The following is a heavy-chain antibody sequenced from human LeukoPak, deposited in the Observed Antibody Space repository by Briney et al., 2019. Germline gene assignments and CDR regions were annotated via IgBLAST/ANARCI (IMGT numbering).Heavy chain of an antibody. Sequence: GGSLRLSCAASGFTFSHNSMNWVRQTPGKGLEWVSSISSSSSYIYYADSVKGRFTISRDNAKNTLYLQMNSLRAEDTAVYYCARGGSSGWYGDPFDYWGQGTLVTVSS. CDR2: ISSSSSYI. D-gene: IGHD6-19*01. CDR3: ARGGSSGWYGDPFDY. V-gene: IGHV3-21*01. CDR1: GFTFSHNS. J-gene: IGHJ4*02.